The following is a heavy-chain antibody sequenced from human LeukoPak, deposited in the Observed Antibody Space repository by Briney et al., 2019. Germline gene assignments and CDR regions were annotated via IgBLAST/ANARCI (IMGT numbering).Heavy chain of an antibody. J-gene: IGHJ5*02. CDR3: ARDPIRYYDSNPFDP. Sequence: GGSLRLSYAASGFTFSSYWMSWVRQAPGKGLEWVANIKQDGSEKSYVDSVRGRFTISRDNAKNSLYLQMTSLRVEDTAVYYCARDPIRYYDSNPFDPWGQGTLVTVSS. CDR1: GFTFSSYW. D-gene: IGHD3-22*01. CDR2: IKQDGSEK. V-gene: IGHV3-7*01.